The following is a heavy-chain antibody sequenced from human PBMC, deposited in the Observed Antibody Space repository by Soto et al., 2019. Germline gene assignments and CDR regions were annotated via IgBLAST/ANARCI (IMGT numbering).Heavy chain of an antibody. CDR2: ISYDGSNK. D-gene: IGHD6-13*01. J-gene: IGHJ4*02. CDR3: ARIAAAGTGFDY. CDR1: GSTFSSYA. Sequence: QVQLVESGGGVVQPGRSLRLSCAASGSTFSSYAMHWVRQAPGKGLEWVAVISYDGSNKYYADSVKGRFTISRDNSKNTLYLQMNSLRAEDTAVYYCARIAAAGTGFDYWGQGTLVTVSS. V-gene: IGHV3-30-3*01.